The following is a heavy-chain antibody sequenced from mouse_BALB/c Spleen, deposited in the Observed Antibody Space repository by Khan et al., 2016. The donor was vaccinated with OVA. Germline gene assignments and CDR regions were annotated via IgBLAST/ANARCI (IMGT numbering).Heavy chain of an antibody. CDR3: ARLNSGSRDYFDY. Sequence: QVQLQQSGAELMKPGASVKITCKAAGYTFSSYWIEWVKQRPGHGLEWIGEILPGSVSPNYNEKFKGMVTFTAETSSNTAYMQISSLTSEDSAVYYCARLNSGSRDYFDYWGQGTTLTVSS. CDR1: GYTFSSYW. D-gene: IGHD1-1*01. V-gene: IGHV1-9*01. CDR2: ILPGSVSP. J-gene: IGHJ2*01.